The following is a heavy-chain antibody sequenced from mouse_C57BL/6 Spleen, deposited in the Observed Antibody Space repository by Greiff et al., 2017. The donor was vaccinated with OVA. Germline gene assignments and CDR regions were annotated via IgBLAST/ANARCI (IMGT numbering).Heavy chain of an antibody. D-gene: IGHD1-1*01. CDR2: IYPGDGDT. Sequence: VQLQQSGAELVKPGASVKISCKASGYAFSSYWMNWVKQRPGQSLEWIGEIYPGDGDTNSNGKFKGKATLTAAKSSSTAYMQLSSLTSEDSAVDFCASNDYDSPFGDRGKGTTLTVAT. CDR1: GYAFSSYW. CDR3: ASNDYDSPFGD. J-gene: IGHJ2*01. V-gene: IGHV1-80*01.